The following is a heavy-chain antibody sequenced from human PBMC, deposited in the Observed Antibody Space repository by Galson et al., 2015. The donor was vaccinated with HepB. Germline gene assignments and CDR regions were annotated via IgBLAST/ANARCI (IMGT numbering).Heavy chain of an antibody. Sequence: SLRLSCAASGFTFSNYVMHWVRQAPGKGLEWVAFISYDGSNKNYADSVKGRFTISRDNSKSTLHLEMSSLKTEDMAVYYCAREVDWNSFDYWGQGTLVTVSS. V-gene: IGHV3-30-3*01. CDR3: AREVDWNSFDY. D-gene: IGHD1-7*01. CDR2: ISYDGSNK. CDR1: GFTFSNYV. J-gene: IGHJ4*02.